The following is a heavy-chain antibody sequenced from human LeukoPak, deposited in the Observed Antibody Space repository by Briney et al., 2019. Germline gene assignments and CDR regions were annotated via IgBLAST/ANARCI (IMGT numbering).Heavy chain of an antibody. CDR2: ISGSGGST. CDR1: GFTFSSYG. D-gene: IGHD5-18*01. CDR3: AKDRVDTAMVTFWDYYYYYMDV. J-gene: IGHJ6*03. V-gene: IGHV3-23*01. Sequence: GGSLRLSCAASGFTFSSYGMSWVRQAPGKGLEWVSAISGSGGSTYYADSVKGRFTISGDNSKNTLYLQMNSLRAEDTAVYYCAKDRVDTAMVTFWDYYYYYMDVWGKGTTVTISS.